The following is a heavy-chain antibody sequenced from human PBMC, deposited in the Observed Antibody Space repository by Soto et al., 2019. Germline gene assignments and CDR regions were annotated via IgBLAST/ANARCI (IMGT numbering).Heavy chain of an antibody. CDR2: INHSGST. Sequence: SETLCHRCAVDGGSCVDFYWRRIRQPPGKGLEWIGEINHSGSTNYNPSLKSRVTISVDTSKNQFSLKLSSVTAADTAVYYCARFRSGWFDYYGMDVWGQGTTVTSP. CDR1: GGSCVDFY. J-gene: IGHJ6*02. D-gene: IGHD6-19*01. CDR3: ARFRSGWFDYYGMDV. V-gene: IGHV4-34*01.